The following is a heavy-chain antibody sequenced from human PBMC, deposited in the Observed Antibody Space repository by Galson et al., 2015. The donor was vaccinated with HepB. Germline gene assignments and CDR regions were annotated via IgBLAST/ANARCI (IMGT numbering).Heavy chain of an antibody. J-gene: IGHJ4*02. CDR2: MYWDNDA. CDR3: ARRYYDDNNGYSRAFDN. CDR1: GFSLRTTGVG. Sequence: PALVKPTQTLTLTCTFSGFSLRTTGVGVGWIRQPPRKSLEWLALMYWDNDARYNPSLRNRVTITKDTAKNPVVLTMTNMDPVDTATYHCARRYYDDNNGYSRAFDNWGQGTRVTVSS. D-gene: IGHD3-22*01. V-gene: IGHV2-5*02.